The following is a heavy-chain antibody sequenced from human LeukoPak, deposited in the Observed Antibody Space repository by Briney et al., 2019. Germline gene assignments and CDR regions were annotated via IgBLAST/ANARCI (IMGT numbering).Heavy chain of an antibody. CDR2: ISGSGDNT. D-gene: IGHD3-22*01. Sequence: GGSLRLSCAASGFTFSSYAMSWVRQAPGKGLEWVSGISGSGDNTYYADSVKGRFTISRDNSKNTLYVHVNSLGTEDTAAYYCAKGSYYDSSGSFYFDYWGQGTLVTVPS. CDR3: AKGSYYDSSGSFYFDY. V-gene: IGHV3-23*01. CDR1: GFTFSSYA. J-gene: IGHJ4*02.